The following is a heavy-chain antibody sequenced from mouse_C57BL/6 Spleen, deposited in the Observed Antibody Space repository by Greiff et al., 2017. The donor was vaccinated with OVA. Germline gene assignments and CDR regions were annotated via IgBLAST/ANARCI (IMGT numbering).Heavy chain of an antibody. CDR1: GYTFTSYW. CDR2: IYPSDSET. D-gene: IGHD1-1*01. Sequence: QVQLQQPGAELVRPGSSVKLSCKASGYTFTSYWMDWVKQRPGQGLEWIGNIYPSDSETHYNQKFKDKATLPVDKSSSTAYMQLSSLTSEDSAVYYCARSYYGSSYGFAYWGQGTLVTVSA. CDR3: ARSYYGSSYGFAY. V-gene: IGHV1-61*01. J-gene: IGHJ3*01.